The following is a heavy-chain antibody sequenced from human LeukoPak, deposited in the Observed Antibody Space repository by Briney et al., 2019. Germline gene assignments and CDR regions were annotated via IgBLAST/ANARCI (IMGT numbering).Heavy chain of an antibody. CDR3: ARDRGGSPLPDDAFDI. V-gene: IGHV3-23*01. Sequence: PGGSLRLSRAASGFTFSSYAMSWVRQAPGKGLEWVSAISGSGGSTYYADSVKGRFTISRDNSKNTLYLQMNSLRAEDTAVYYCARDRGGSPLPDDAFDIWGQGTMVTVSS. D-gene: IGHD1-26*01. CDR2: ISGSGGST. CDR1: GFTFSSYA. J-gene: IGHJ3*02.